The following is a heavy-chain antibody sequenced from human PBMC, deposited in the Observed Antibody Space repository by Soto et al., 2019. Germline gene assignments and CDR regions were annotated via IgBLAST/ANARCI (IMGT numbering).Heavy chain of an antibody. CDR2: IYYSGST. Sequence: PSETLSLTCTVSGGSISSYYWSWIRQPPGKGLEWIGYIYYSGSTNYNPSLKSRVTISVDTSKNQFSLKLSSVTAADTAVYYCARHSPGDSGWYSGAFDIWGQGTMVTVSS. J-gene: IGHJ3*02. CDR3: ARHSPGDSGWYSGAFDI. D-gene: IGHD6-19*01. CDR1: GGSISSYY. V-gene: IGHV4-59*08.